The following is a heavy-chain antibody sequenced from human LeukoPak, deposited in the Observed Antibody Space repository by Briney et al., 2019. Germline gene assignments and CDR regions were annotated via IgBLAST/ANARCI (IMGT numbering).Heavy chain of an antibody. J-gene: IGHJ6*03. D-gene: IGHD3-10*01. Sequence: GGSLRLSCAASGFTFSSYWMHWVRQAPGKGLVWVSRINSDGSSTSYADSVKGRFTSSRDNAKNTLYLQMNSLRAEDTAVYYCARGSGSYYYYMDVWGKGTTVTVSS. CDR3: ARGSGSYYYYMDV. CDR2: INSDGSST. CDR1: GFTFSSYW. V-gene: IGHV3-74*01.